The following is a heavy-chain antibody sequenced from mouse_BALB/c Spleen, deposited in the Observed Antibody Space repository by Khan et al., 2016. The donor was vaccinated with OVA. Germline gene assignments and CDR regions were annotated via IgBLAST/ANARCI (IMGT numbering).Heavy chain of an antibody. J-gene: IGHJ4*01. Sequence: EVQLQESGPGLVKPSQSLSLTCTVTGYSITSDYAWDWIRQFPGNKLEWMGYISYGGSTSYNPSLKSRISITRDTSKNQFFLQLNSVTTEDTATYDCARKNYYGYAMDYWCQGTSVTVSS. CDR1: GYSITSDYA. D-gene: IGHD1-1*01. V-gene: IGHV3-2*02. CDR3: ARKNYYGYAMDY. CDR2: ISYGGST.